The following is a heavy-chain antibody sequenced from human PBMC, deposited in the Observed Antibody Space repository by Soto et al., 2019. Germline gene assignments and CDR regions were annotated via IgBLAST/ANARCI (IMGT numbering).Heavy chain of an antibody. V-gene: IGHV1-8*01. Sequence: ASVKVSCKAFGYTCISYDINWMRQATGQGLEWMGWMNPNSGNTGYAQKFQGRVTMTRNTSISTAYMELSSLRSEDTAVYYCARTLYGDNVDYWGQGTLFTVSS. J-gene: IGHJ4*02. CDR3: ARTLYGDNVDY. CDR2: MNPNSGNT. CDR1: GYTCISYD. D-gene: IGHD4-17*01.